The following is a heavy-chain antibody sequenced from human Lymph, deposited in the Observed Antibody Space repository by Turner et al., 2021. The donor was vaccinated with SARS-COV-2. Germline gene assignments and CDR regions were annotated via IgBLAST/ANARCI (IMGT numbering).Heavy chain of an antibody. CDR2: ISSSSSYI. Sequence: EVQLVESGGGLVKPGGSLRRPCAASGFTCSTYSMNWVRQAPGKGLEWISSISSSSSYIYYADSVKGRFTISRDDAKNSLYLQMNSLRAEDTAVYYCARDIPTTADYFDYWGQGTLVTVSS. V-gene: IGHV3-21*01. CDR1: GFTCSTYS. J-gene: IGHJ4*02. D-gene: IGHD4-17*01. CDR3: ARDIPTTADYFDY.